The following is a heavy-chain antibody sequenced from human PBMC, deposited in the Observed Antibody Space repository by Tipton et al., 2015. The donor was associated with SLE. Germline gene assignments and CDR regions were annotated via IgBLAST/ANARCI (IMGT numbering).Heavy chain of an antibody. J-gene: IGHJ4*02. D-gene: IGHD6-13*01. CDR1: GFTFSSYW. V-gene: IGHV3-33*06. CDR3: AKDKQQQYYFDY. Sequence: RSLRLSCAASGFTFSSYWMSWVRQAPGKGLEWVAVIWYDGSNKYYADSVKGRFTISRDNSKNTLYLQMNSLRAEDTAVYYCAKDKQQQYYFDYWGQGTLVTVSS. CDR2: IWYDGSNK.